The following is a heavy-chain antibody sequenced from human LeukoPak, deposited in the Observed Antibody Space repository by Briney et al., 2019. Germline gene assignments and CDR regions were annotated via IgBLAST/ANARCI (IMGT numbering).Heavy chain of an antibody. V-gene: IGHV7-4-1*02. Sequence: ASVKVSCKASGYLFTTYGFTWVRQAPGQGLEWMGWINTNTGNPTYAQGFTGRFVFSLDTSVSTAYLQISSLKAEDTAVYYCAREGSYSSSSRGLDYWGQGTLVTVSS. D-gene: IGHD6-6*01. CDR2: INTNTGNP. J-gene: IGHJ4*02. CDR3: AREGSYSSSSRGLDY. CDR1: GYLFTTYG.